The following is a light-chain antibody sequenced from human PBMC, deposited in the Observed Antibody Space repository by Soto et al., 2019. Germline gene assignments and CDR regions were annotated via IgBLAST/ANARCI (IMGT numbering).Light chain of an antibody. Sequence: EFVLTQSPGTLSLSPGERATLSCRASQSVSSSYLAWYQQKPGQAPRLLIYGASSRATGIPDRFSGSGSGTDFTLTISRLEPEDFAVFYCQQYGISPLFGPGTKVDIK. CDR2: GAS. CDR1: QSVSSSY. V-gene: IGKV3-20*01. J-gene: IGKJ3*01. CDR3: QQYGISPL.